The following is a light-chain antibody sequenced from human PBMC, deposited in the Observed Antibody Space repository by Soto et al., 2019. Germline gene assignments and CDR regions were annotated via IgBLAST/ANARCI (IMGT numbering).Light chain of an antibody. CDR1: SSDVGGYNY. J-gene: IGLJ2*01. CDR3: SSYTGSSTSVL. Sequence: QSALTQPASVSGSPGQSITISCTGTSSDVGGYNYVSWYQQHPGKAPKLMIYEVSNRPSGVSNRFSGSKSDNTASLTISGLQAEDDADYYCSSYTGSSTSVLFGGGTKLTVL. V-gene: IGLV2-14*01. CDR2: EVS.